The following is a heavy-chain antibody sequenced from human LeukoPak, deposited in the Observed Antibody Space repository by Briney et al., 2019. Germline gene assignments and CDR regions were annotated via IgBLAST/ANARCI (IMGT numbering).Heavy chain of an antibody. D-gene: IGHD2-2*01. J-gene: IGHJ5*02. CDR2: INPNRGGR. V-gene: IGHV1-2*06. CDR3: ARAGRRPKIVVVPAAMRSWFDP. Sequence: ASVKLSCKASGYTFTGYYMHWVRQAPGQGLEWMGRINPNRGGRNYEQKLKGGDTMNREMSISTAYMEMSRLRSDETAVYYCARAGRRPKIVVVPAAMRSWFDPWGQGTLVSVSS. CDR1: GYTFTGYY.